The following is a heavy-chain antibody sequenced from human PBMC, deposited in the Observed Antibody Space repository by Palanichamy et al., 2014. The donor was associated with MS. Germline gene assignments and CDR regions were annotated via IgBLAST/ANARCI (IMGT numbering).Heavy chain of an antibody. D-gene: IGHD5-18*01. CDR2: ISAYNGET. J-gene: IGHJ4*02. CDR3: ARDSGYSYGLYSFDN. Sequence: QIQLVQSGAEVRKPGASVKVSCKASGYTFTMYGISWVRQAPGQGLEWMGWISAYNGETNYAQKVQGRVTMTTDRSTSTAYMELRSLRSDDTAVYFCARDSGYSYGLYSFDNWGQGTLVTVSS. V-gene: IGHV1-18*04. CDR1: GYTFTMYG.